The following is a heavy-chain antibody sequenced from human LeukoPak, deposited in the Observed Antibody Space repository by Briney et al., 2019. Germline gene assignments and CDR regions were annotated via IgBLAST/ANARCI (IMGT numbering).Heavy chain of an antibody. CDR2: IKSDGSST. Sequence: GGSLRLSCAASGFTFTTYWMHWVRQAPGKGLVWVSRIKSDGSSTNYADSVKGRFTISRDNAKNSLYLQMNSLRAEDTAVYYCASVDSSWYDYWGQGTLVTVSS. CDR1: GFTFTTYW. J-gene: IGHJ4*02. V-gene: IGHV3-74*01. CDR3: ASVDSSWYDY. D-gene: IGHD6-13*01.